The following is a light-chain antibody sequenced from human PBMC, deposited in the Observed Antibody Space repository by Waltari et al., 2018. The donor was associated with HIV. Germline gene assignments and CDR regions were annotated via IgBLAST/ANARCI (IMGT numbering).Light chain of an antibody. Sequence: EIVLTQSPATLSVSPGERATLSCRASQSVSSNLAWYQQNPGQAPRLLIYGASTRATGIPARFSGSGSGTEFTLTISSLQSEDFAVYYWQQYNNWPPGTFGQGTKVEIK. CDR3: QQYNNWPPGT. V-gene: IGKV3-15*01. J-gene: IGKJ1*01. CDR2: GAS. CDR1: QSVSSN.